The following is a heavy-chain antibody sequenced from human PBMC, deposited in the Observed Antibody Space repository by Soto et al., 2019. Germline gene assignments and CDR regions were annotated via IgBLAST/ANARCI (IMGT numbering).Heavy chain of an antibody. D-gene: IGHD4-17*01. J-gene: IGHJ6*03. V-gene: IGHV4-31*02. CDR3: ARYPVDYRDYGLEYYLYMGV. Sequence: SETLSLTCTVSGGSVSSGGYYWSWIRQHPGKGLEWIGYIYYSGSTYYNPSLNSRVTISVDTSKNQFSLKLSSATAADTAVYYCARYPVDYRDYGLEYYLYMGVWGKGHMVT. CDR1: GGSVSSGGYY. CDR2: IYYSGST.